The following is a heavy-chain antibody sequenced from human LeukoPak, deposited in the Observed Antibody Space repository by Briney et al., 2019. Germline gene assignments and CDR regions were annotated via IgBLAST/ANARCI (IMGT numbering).Heavy chain of an antibody. V-gene: IGHV4-59*11. D-gene: IGHD3-22*01. Sequence: SSETLSLTCTVSGGSISSHYWSWIRQPPGKGLEWIGHIYYSGSTNYNPSLKSRVTISVDTSKNQFSLKLSSVTAADTAVYYCARVSAPYYYDSSGFDYYYYYMDVWGKGTTVTVSS. CDR2: IYYSGST. CDR1: GGSISSHY. CDR3: ARVSAPYYYDSSGFDYYYYYMDV. J-gene: IGHJ6*03.